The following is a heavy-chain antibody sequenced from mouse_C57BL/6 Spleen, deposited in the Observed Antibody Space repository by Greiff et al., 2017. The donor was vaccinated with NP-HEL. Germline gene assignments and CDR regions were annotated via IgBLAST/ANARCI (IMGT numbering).Heavy chain of an antibody. Sequence: VKLMESGAELARPGASVKMSCKASGYTFTSYTMHWVKQRPGQGLEWIGYINPSSGYTKYNQKFKDKATLTADKSSSTAYMQLSSLTSEDSAVYYGARDPYYYGSSYGGFDYWGQGTTLTVSS. CDR2: INPSSGYT. V-gene: IGHV1-4*01. CDR3: ARDPYYYGSSYGGFDY. D-gene: IGHD1-1*01. CDR1: GYTFTSYT. J-gene: IGHJ2*01.